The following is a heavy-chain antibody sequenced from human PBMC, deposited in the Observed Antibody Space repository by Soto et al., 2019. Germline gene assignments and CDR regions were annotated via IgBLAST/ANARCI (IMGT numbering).Heavy chain of an antibody. CDR2: INRSGST. D-gene: IGHD1-7*01. CDR1: GGSFNGYY. J-gene: IGHJ3*02. V-gene: IGHV4-34*01. CDR3: ARGITGTYDAFDI. Sequence: SGTLSLTCAVYGGSFNGYYWSWIRQPPGKGLEWIGEINRSGSTNYTPSLKSRVAISADTSKNQFSLKLSSVTAADTAVYYCARGITGTYDAFDIWGQGTMVTVSS.